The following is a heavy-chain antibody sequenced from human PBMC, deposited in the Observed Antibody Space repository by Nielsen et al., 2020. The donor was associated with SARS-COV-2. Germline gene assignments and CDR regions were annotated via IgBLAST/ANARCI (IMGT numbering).Heavy chain of an antibody. CDR3: AKGRYISYTTGFDP. CDR2: ISYDASKE. CDR1: GFTFNSFG. J-gene: IGHJ5*02. D-gene: IGHD2-8*02. V-gene: IGHV3-30*18. Sequence: GESLKISCAASGFTFNSFGMHWVRQAPGKGLEWVAVISYDASKEYYSDSVKGRFTISRDNSKNTLYLQMNSLRPGDAAVYYCAKGRYISYTTGFDPWGQGTLVTVSS.